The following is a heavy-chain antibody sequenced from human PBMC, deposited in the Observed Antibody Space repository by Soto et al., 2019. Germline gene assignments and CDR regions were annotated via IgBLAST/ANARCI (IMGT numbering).Heavy chain of an antibody. CDR3: ARGRTVSSIGPLLV. CDR2: VSPKSGNT. D-gene: IGHD1-1*01. Sequence: QIQLVQSGAEVKKPGASVKVSCKASGYNFFDYGVSWVRQAPGPGLEWMGWVSPKSGNTDYARKVQGRVTMTTDISTSTAYMELRGLISDDTGVYSCARGRTVSSIGPLLVWGQGTLVSVSS. J-gene: IGHJ1*01. CDR1: GYNFFDYG. V-gene: IGHV1-18*01.